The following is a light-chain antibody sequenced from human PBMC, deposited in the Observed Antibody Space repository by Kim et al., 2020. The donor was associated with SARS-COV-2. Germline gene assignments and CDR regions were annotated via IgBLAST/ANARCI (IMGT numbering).Light chain of an antibody. V-gene: IGKV3-15*01. CDR2: GAS. CDR1: QSVSNN. J-gene: IGKJ5*01. Sequence: EIVMTQSPATLSVSPGERAALSCRASQSVSNNLAWFQQKPGQAPRLLIYGASSRANGIPARFSGTGSGTEFTLTISSLKSEDFAVYYCQQYNNWPPVTFGQGTRLEIK. CDR3: QQYNNWPPVT.